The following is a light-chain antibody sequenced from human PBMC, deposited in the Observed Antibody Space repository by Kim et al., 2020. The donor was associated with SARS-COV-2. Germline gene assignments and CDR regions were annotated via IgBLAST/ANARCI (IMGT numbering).Light chain of an antibody. CDR2: GAS. CDR3: QQYNNWPRT. V-gene: IGKV3-15*01. J-gene: IGKJ1*01. Sequence: EIVMTQSPATLSVSPGERATLSCRAGQSVSSNLAWFQQKPGQAPRLLIYGASTRDTGIPARFSGSGSGTEFTLTISSLQSEDFAVYYCQQYNNWPRTFGQGTKVDIK. CDR1: QSVSSN.